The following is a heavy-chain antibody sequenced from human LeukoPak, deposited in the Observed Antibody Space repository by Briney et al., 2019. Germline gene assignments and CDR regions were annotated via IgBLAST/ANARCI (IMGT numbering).Heavy chain of an antibody. CDR2: IYYSGST. Sequence: SETLSLTCTVSGGSISSSSYYWGWIRQPPGKGLEWIGSIYYSGSTYYNPSLKSRVTISVDTSKNQFSLKLSSVTAADTAVYYCARGLEQWLGRAWGYWGQGTLVTVSS. D-gene: IGHD6-19*01. J-gene: IGHJ4*02. V-gene: IGHV4-39*07. CDR3: ARGLEQWLGRAWGY. CDR1: GGSISSSSYY.